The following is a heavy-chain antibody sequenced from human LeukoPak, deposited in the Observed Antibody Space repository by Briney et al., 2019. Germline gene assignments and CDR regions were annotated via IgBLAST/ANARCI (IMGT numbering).Heavy chain of an antibody. CDR3: ARVGYTGTWYSSPPFDY. J-gene: IGHJ4*02. V-gene: IGHV3-48*04. CDR2: ISSTSGII. CDR1: GFTFSDYS. Sequence: GGSLRLSCAASGFTFSDYSMNWVRQAPGKGMEWLSYISSTSGIIQYADSVKDRFTISRDNAKNSPHLQMNSLRAEDTAVYYCARVGYTGTWYSSPPFDYWGQGTLVTVSS. D-gene: IGHD6-13*01.